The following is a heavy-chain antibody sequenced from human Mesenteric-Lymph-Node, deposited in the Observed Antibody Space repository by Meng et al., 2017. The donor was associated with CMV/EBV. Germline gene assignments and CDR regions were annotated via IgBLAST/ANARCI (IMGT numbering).Heavy chain of an antibody. Sequence: SETLSLTCTVSGGSISSYYWSWIRQPPGKGLEWIGYIYYSGSTNYNPSLKSRVTISIDTSKNQFSLKLSSVTAADTVLYYCARSRDGYSFDYWGQGALVTVSS. D-gene: IGHD5-24*01. V-gene: IGHV4-59*01. CDR2: IYYSGST. J-gene: IGHJ4*02. CDR3: ARSRDGYSFDY. CDR1: GGSISSYY.